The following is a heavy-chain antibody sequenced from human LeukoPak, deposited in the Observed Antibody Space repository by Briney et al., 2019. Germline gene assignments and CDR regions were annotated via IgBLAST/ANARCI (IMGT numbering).Heavy chain of an antibody. J-gene: IGHJ4*02. D-gene: IGHD5-12*01. CDR2: IYYSGST. CDR3: ARDNGREATTFDY. Sequence: SETLSLTCTVSGGSISSYYWSWIRQPPGKGLEWIGYIYYSGSTNYNPSLKSRVTISVDTSKNQFSLKLSSVTAADTAVYYCARDNGREATTFDYWGQGTLATVSS. V-gene: IGHV4-59*01. CDR1: GGSISSYY.